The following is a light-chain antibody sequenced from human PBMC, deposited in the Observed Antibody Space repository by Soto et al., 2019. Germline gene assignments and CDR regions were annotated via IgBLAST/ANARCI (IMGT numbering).Light chain of an antibody. Sequence: QSVLTQPRSVSGSPGQSVTISCSGTSSDVGGYDYVSWYQQSPDKAPKLMIFDVSERPAGVPDRFAGSKSGNTASLTIFGLQAEDEADYYCFSYAGTYTPVVFGGGTKVTAL. J-gene: IGLJ2*01. V-gene: IGLV2-11*01. CDR3: FSYAGTYTPVV. CDR2: DVS. CDR1: SSDVGGYDY.